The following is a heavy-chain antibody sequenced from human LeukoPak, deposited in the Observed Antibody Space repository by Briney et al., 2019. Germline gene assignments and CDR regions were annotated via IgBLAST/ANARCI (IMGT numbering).Heavy chain of an antibody. CDR3: AKGPRWDITVVQGLVDY. V-gene: IGHV3-9*01. CDR1: GFTFDDYA. D-gene: IGHD4-23*01. J-gene: IGHJ4*02. CDR2: ISWNSGSI. Sequence: GRSLRLSCAASGFTFDDYAMHWVRQAPGKGLEWVSGISWNSGSIVYADSVKGRFTISRDNAKNSLYLQMNSLRAEDTALYYCAKGPRWDITVVQGLVDYWGQGTLVTVSS.